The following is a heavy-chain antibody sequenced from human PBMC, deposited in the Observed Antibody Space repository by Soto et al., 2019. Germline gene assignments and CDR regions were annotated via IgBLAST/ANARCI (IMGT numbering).Heavy chain of an antibody. J-gene: IGHJ3*02. CDR2: IRGTT. D-gene: IGHD2-21*01. V-gene: IGHV3-48*01. CDR1: GFNFPWYC. Sequence: GGSLKLSCAAFGFNFPWYCMNWVRQAPGKGLEWVSYIRGTTHYADSVKGRFTISRDNARSSLYLQMNSLRADDTAVYYCARDDSFAFDIWGQGTMVTVSS. CDR3: ARDDSFAFDI.